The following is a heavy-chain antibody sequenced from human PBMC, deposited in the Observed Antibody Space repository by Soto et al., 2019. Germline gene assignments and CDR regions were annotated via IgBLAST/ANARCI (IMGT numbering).Heavy chain of an antibody. V-gene: IGHV1-69*01. Sequence: KLYCKTSGGTFSRYAISWVRQAPGQGLEWMGGIIPIFGTANYAQKFQGRVTITADESTSTAYMELSSLRSEDTAVYYCAIXXDFWREASYXDPWGPGILVTDSS. CDR2: IIPIFGTA. D-gene: IGHD3-3*01. CDR3: AIXXDFWREASYXDP. J-gene: IGHJ5*02. CDR1: GGTFSRYA.